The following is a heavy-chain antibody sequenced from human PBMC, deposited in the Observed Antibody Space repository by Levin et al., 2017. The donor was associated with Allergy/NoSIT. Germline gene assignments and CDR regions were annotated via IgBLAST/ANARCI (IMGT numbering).Heavy chain of an antibody. CDR3: ARWDASYGSGSYYYYYYLDV. CDR2: ISHNGTT. V-gene: IGHV4-4*02. J-gene: IGHJ6*03. Sequence: SQTLSLTCAVSGDSISSSKWWSWVRQPPGKGLEWIGDISHNGTTNYNPSLKSRVTISVDKSKDQFSLKLSSVTAADTAVYYCARWDASYGSGSYYYYYYLDVWGKGTTVTVSS. CDR1: GDSISSSKW. D-gene: IGHD3-10*01.